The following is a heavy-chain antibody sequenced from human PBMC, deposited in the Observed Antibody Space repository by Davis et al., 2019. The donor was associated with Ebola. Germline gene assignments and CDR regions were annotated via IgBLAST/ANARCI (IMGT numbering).Heavy chain of an antibody. V-gene: IGHV4-4*02. CDR2: IYHSGST. CDR1: GGFISSSNW. J-gene: IGHJ5*02. Sequence: MPSETLSLTCAVSGGFISSSNWWSWVRQPPGKGLEWIGEIYHSGSTNYNPSLKSRVTISVDKSKNQFSLKLSSVTAADTAVYYCARHLRRGSYSGWFDPWGQGTLVTVSS. D-gene: IGHD1-26*01. CDR3: ARHLRRGSYSGWFDP.